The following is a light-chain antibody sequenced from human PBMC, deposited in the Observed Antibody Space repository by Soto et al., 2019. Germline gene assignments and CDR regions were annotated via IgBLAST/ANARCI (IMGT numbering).Light chain of an antibody. J-gene: IGKJ1*01. CDR2: GAS. Sequence: EIVLTQSPATLSLSPGERATLSCRASQSVSTYLAWYQQKPGQAPRLLIYGASTRATGIPARFSGSGSGTDFTLTISSLEPEDFAVYYCQQRGNWPQTFGQGTKVEIK. CDR1: QSVSTY. CDR3: QQRGNWPQT. V-gene: IGKV3-11*01.